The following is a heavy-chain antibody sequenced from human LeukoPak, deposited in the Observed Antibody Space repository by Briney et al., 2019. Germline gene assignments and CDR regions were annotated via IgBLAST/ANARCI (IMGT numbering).Heavy chain of an antibody. CDR3: ARVEVAGDNRGGYYYYYIDV. V-gene: IGHV3-23*01. J-gene: IGHJ6*03. D-gene: IGHD2/OR15-2a*01. CDR2: ISASGVTT. CDR1: GFTFSSYH. Sequence: GGSLRLSCAASGFTFSSYHMSWVRQAPGKGLEWVSSISASGVTTYLADSVKGRFTISRDHSDNTLSLQMNSLRADDTAVYHCARVEVAGDNRGGYYYYYIDVWGTGTTVTVSS.